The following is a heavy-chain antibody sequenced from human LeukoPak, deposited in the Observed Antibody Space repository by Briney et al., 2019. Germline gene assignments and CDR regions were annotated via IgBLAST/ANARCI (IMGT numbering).Heavy chain of an antibody. V-gene: IGHV3-9*01. Sequence: PGGSLRLSCAASGFTFDDYAMHWVRQAPGKGLEWVSGISWNSGSIGYADSVKGRFTISRDNAKNSLYLQMNSLRVEDTAVYYCARGMDVRGQGTTVTVSS. J-gene: IGHJ6*02. CDR3: ARGMDV. CDR1: GFTFDDYA. CDR2: ISWNSGSI.